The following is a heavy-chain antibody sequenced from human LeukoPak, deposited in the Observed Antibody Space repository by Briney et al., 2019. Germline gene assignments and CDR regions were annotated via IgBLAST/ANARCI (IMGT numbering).Heavy chain of an antibody. V-gene: IGHV3-23*01. CDR2: ISGSGGST. CDR3: AKDGEWELLQNPVDY. J-gene: IGHJ4*02. CDR1: GFTFSSYG. D-gene: IGHD1-26*01. Sequence: PGGSLRLSCAASGFTFSSYGMSWVRQAPGKGLEWVSAISGSGGSTYYADSVKGRFTISRDNSKNTLYLQMNSLRAEDTAVYYCAKDGEWELLQNPVDYWGQGTLVTVSS.